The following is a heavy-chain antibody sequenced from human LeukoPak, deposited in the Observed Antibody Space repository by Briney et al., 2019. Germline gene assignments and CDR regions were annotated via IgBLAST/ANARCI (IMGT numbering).Heavy chain of an antibody. CDR1: AASTSSYY. CDR3: ATGSYYDMDV. CDR2: IYACGNT. J-gene: IGHJ6*03. Sequence: SSETLSLTCTVSAASTSSYYWSGIRQPPGQGLEWSGYIYACGNTNSNPSLKSRVTMSVDTSNDQFSLMLTSVTAADMAVYHCATGSYYDMDVWVKGTTVTISS. V-gene: IGHV4-59*01.